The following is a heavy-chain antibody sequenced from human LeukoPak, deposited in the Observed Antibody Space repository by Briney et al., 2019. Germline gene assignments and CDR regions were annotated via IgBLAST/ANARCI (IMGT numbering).Heavy chain of an antibody. Sequence: PSETLSLTCTVSGGSISSYYWSWIRQPPGKGLEWIGYIYYSGSANYNPSLKSRVTISVDTSKNQFSLKLSSVTAADTAVYYCARGSGAAMVNLGYWGQGTLVTVSS. CDR3: ARGSGAAMVNLGY. CDR1: GGSISSYY. V-gene: IGHV4-59*01. D-gene: IGHD5-18*01. CDR2: IYYSGSA. J-gene: IGHJ4*02.